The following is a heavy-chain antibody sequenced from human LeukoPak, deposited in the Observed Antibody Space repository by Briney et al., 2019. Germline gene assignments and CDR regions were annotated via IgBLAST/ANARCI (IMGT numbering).Heavy chain of an antibody. CDR2: LSGDGET. CDR3: AKASWVSSADAVL. J-gene: IGHJ4*02. D-gene: IGHD3-16*01. CDR1: GFIFRDYA. V-gene: IGHV3-23*01. Sequence: GGSLRLSCVASGFIFRDYAMSWVRQTPAGGLEWVSGLSGDGETFYSDSVEGRFTLSRDHSRNTVYLQLSNLRVEDTAVYYCAKASWVSSADAVLWGQGTLVTVS.